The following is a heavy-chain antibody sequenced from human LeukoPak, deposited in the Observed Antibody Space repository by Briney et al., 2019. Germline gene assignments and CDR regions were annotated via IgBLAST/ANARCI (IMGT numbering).Heavy chain of an antibody. CDR3: ARDTDDFQGLDI. V-gene: IGHV3-7*01. Sequence: GGSLRLSCAASGFTFNTYAMSWVRQAPGKGLEWVANINLDGRQRFYVDSVKGRFTISRASTENSLYLQMNSLRVEDTAVYYCARDTDDFQGLDIWGQGTVVTVSS. CDR2: INLDGRQR. CDR1: GFTFNTYA. D-gene: IGHD3-3*01. J-gene: IGHJ3*02.